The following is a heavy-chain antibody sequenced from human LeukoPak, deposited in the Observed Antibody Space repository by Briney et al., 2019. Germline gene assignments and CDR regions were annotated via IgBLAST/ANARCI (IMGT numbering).Heavy chain of an antibody. V-gene: IGHV3-23*01. CDR2: ISGSGGAT. J-gene: IGHJ4*02. CDR3: AKDDHGGSGWRDYFDY. D-gene: IGHD6-19*01. CDR1: GFTLSSYA. Sequence: PGGSLRLSCAASGFTLSSYAMTWVRQAPGKGLEWVSSISGSGGATYSADSVKGRFTVSRDNSKNTLYLQMNSLRAEDTAVYYCAKDDHGGSGWRDYFDYWGQGTVVTVSS.